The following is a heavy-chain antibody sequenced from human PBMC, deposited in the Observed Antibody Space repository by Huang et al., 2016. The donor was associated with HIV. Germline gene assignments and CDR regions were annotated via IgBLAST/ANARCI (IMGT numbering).Heavy chain of an antibody. CDR3: AKISVTISGGLDAYDI. CDR2: VSLDGTPK. Sequence: KWQRKESVVSLDGTPKFYAGSVKGRFTIFRDNAKNTLYLQMTSLREDDTAVYHCAKISVTISGGLDAYDIWGQGSMVSVSS. V-gene: IGHV3-30*18. D-gene: IGHD4-17*01. J-gene: IGHJ3*02.